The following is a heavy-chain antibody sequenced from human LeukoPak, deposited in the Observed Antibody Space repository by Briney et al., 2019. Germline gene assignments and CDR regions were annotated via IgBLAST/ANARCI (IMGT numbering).Heavy chain of an antibody. Sequence: PGGSLRLSCAASGFNFRDAAMTWVRQAPGKGLEWVSLIGPVGDSPFYADSVKGRFTISRDNSKNTLSLQMNSLRIEDTAVYHCARGGNGWSLNNYFDSWGQGTLVTVSS. D-gene: IGHD6-19*01. CDR1: GFNFRDAA. CDR2: IGPVGDSP. J-gene: IGHJ4*02. CDR3: ARGGNGWSLNNYFDS. V-gene: IGHV3-23*01.